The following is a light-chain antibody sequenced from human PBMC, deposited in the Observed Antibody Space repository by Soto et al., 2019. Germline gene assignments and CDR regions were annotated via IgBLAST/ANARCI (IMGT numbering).Light chain of an antibody. Sequence: QAALTQPRSVSGSPGQAVTISCNGTSSDIGGYNYVSWYQQHPGKAPKLMIYTVTKRPSGVPDRFSGSKSDNTASLTISGLQADDEADYYCCSYAGSSSYVFGTGTKVTVL. CDR2: TVT. J-gene: IGLJ1*01. CDR1: SSDIGGYNY. CDR3: CSYAGSSSYV. V-gene: IGLV2-11*01.